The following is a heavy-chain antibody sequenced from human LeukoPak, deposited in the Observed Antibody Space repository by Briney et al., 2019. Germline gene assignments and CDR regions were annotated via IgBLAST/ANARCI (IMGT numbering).Heavy chain of an antibody. D-gene: IGHD3-3*02. CDR1: GFTFSDYY. CDR2: ISGSGNTK. CDR3: ARDLGIRYFDL. J-gene: IGHJ2*01. Sequence: PGGSLRLSCVASGFTFSDYYLAWIRQAPGKGLEWVSYISGSGNTKYYTDSVRGRFTISRDNAKNSVYLQIHGLSAEHTALYYCARDLGIRYFDLWGRGTLVTVSS. V-gene: IGHV3-11*04.